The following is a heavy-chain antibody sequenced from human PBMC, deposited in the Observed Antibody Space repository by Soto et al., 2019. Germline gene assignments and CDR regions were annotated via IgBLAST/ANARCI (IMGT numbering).Heavy chain of an antibody. J-gene: IGHJ5*02. CDR1: GFTFSNAW. D-gene: IGHD1-20*01. Sequence: PGGSLRLSCAASGFTFSNAWMSWVRQAPGKGLEWVGCIKSKTDGGTTDYAAPVKGRFTISRDDSKNTLYLQMNSLKTEDTAVYYCTTLDNSPNPLFIPWGQGTLVTVSS. CDR3: TTLDNSPNPLFIP. V-gene: IGHV3-15*01. CDR2: IKSKTDGGTT.